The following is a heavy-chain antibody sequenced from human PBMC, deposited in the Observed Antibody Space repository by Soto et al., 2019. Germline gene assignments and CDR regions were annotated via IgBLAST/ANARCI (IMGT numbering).Heavy chain of an antibody. CDR3: ARIHWAQSRLDY. V-gene: IGHV4-30-2*01. J-gene: IGHJ4*02. D-gene: IGHD3-16*01. CDR1: GGSIDSGAFS. CDR2: VTHSGTA. Sequence: TLSLTVAVSGGSIDSGAFSLSWIRQPPGKGLEWIGYVTHSGTAYSIPSLNGRLTLSVDSSQTQFSLKLTSVTAADSAFYYCARIHWAQSRLDYWGRGILVTVSS.